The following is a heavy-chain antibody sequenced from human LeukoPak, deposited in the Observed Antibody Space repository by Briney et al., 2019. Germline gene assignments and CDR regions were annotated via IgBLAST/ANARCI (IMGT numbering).Heavy chain of an antibody. CDR2: LKWNGGSP. V-gene: IGHV3-20*04. D-gene: IGHD4-17*01. CDR1: GFTFEDYG. Sequence: GGSLRLSCAASGFTFEDYGIGWVRQAPGKGLEWVSALKWNGGSPGYADSVQGRFTISRDNAKNSLYLQMNSLRAEDTALYYCAREQSYGDYECDYWGQGTLVTVSS. CDR3: AREQSYGDYECDY. J-gene: IGHJ4*02.